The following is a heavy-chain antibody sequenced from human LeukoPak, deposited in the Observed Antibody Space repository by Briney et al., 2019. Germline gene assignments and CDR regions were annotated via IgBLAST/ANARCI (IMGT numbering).Heavy chain of an antibody. D-gene: IGHD3-22*01. CDR3: ARTPIVVVTSDAFDI. J-gene: IGHJ3*02. V-gene: IGHV4-4*07. CDR2: IYTSGST. Sequence: SETLSLTCTVSGGSISSYYWSWIRQPAGKGLEWIGRIYTSGSTNYNPSLKSRVTMSVDTSKNQFSLKLSPVTAEDTAVYYCARTPIVVVTSDAFDIWGQGTMVTVSS. CDR1: GGSISSYY.